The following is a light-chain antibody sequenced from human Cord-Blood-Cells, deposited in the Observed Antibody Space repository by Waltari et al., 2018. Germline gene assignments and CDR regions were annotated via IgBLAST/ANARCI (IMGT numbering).Light chain of an antibody. J-gene: IGLJ2*01. V-gene: IGLV3-1*01. CDR2: QGS. Sequence: SYELTQPPSVSVSPGQTASITCPGDKLGDKYACWYQQKPGQSPVLVSDQGSKRPSGIPERFSGSNSGNTATLTISGTQAMDEADYYCQAWDSSTVVFGGGTKLTVL. CDR3: QAWDSSTVV. CDR1: KLGDKY.